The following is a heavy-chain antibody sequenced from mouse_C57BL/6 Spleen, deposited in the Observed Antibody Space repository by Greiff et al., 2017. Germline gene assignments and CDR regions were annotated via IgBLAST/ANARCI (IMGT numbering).Heavy chain of an antibody. CDR1: GYTFTDHT. V-gene: IGHV1-78*01. D-gene: IGHD2-12*01. Sequence: VQLQQSDAELVKPGAPVKISCKVSGYTFTDHTIHWMKQRPEQGLEWIGYIYPRDGSTKYNEKFKGKTTLTADESSITAYMQLNSLTSEDSAVDFCARTYYSRPVAYWGQGTLVTVSA. CDR2: IYPRDGST. J-gene: IGHJ3*01. CDR3: ARTYYSRPVAY.